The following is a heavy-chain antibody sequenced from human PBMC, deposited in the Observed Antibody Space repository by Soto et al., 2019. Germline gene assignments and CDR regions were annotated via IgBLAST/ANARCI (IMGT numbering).Heavy chain of an antibody. D-gene: IGHD2-21*02. J-gene: IGHJ6*02. CDR1: GLSLSTTGVG. CDR3: VQSRCGGDCLQSYSSHSYYGVDV. Sequence: QITLKESGPPLVKPTQTLTLTCTFSGLSLSTTGVGVGWIRQHPGKALEWLALIYWDDVKRYSPSLKSRLTITKDTSKCQVVLTMTNNDPVDTATYYCVQSRCGGDCLQSYSSHSYYGVDVWGQGTTVTVSS. V-gene: IGHV2-5*02. CDR2: IYWDDVK.